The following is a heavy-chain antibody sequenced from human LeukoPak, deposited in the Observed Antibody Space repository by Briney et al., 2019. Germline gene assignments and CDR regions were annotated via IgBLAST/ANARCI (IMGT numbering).Heavy chain of an antibody. CDR3: ARGHYGMDV. Sequence: PGGSLTLSCAAFGFTFSSYWMSWVRQAPGKGLEWVSYISPSSSYTNYADSVKGRFTISRDNAKNSLYLQMNSLRVEDTAVYYCARGHYGMDVWGQGTTGTVSS. J-gene: IGHJ6*02. V-gene: IGHV3-21*05. CDR1: GFTFSSYW. CDR2: ISPSSSYT.